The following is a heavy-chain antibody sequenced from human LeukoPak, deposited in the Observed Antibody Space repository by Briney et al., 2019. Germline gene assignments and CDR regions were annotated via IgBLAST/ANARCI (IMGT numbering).Heavy chain of an antibody. CDR3: AREGTGRRAFDI. Sequence: GGSLRLSCAASGFTFSTYSMNWVRQAPGKGLEWVSSISSSSYIYYADSVKGRFTISRDNAKNSLSLHMNSLRAEDTAVYYCAREGTGRRAFDIWGQGTMVTVSS. D-gene: IGHD3-10*01. J-gene: IGHJ3*02. CDR1: GFTFSTYS. CDR2: ISSSSYI. V-gene: IGHV3-21*01.